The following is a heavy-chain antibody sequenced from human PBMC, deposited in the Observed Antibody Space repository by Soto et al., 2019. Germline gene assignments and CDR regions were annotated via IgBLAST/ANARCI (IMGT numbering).Heavy chain of an antibody. D-gene: IGHD6-13*01. J-gene: IGHJ5*01. Sequence: QLQLQESGPGLVKPSETLSLTCTVSGGSISSSSYHWGWIGQPPGKGLDWIGSIDYSGTTSYNASLSSRVTISADTSKNQFSLKLTSLTAADTALYYGARRTNSAGGWFDSWGQGALVTVSS. V-gene: IGHV4-39*01. CDR3: ARRTNSAGGWFDS. CDR2: IDYSGTT. CDR1: GGSISSSSYH.